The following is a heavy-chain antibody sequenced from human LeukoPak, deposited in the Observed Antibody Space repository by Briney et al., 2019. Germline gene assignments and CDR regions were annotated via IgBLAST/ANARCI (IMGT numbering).Heavy chain of an antibody. CDR3: AKGGYSYGYGYFDY. J-gene: IGHJ4*02. CDR1: GFTFSSYA. D-gene: IGHD5-18*01. Sequence: GGSLRLSCAASGFTFSSYAMSWVRQAPGKGLEWVSAISGSGGSTYYADSVKGRFTISRDNSKNTLCLQMNSLRAEDTAVYYCAKGGYSYGYGYFDYWGQGTLVTVSS. V-gene: IGHV3-23*01. CDR2: ISGSGGST.